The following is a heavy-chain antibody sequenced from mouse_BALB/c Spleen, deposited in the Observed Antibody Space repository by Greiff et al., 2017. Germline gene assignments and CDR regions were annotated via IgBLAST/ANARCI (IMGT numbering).Heavy chain of an antibody. Sequence: VKLMESGAELAKPGASVKMSCKASGYTFTSYWMHWVKQRPGQGLEWIGYINPSTGYTEYNQKFKDKATLTADKSSSTAYMQLSSLTSEDSAVYYCARSTMNTAWFAYWGQGTLVTVSA. D-gene: IGHD2-4*01. CDR1: GYTFTSYW. CDR3: ARSTMNTAWFAY. CDR2: INPSTGYT. J-gene: IGHJ3*01. V-gene: IGHV1-7*01.